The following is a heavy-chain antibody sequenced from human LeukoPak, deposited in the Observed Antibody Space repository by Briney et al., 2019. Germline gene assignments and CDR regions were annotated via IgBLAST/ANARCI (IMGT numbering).Heavy chain of an antibody. CDR3: ARVSNYRFDY. CDR2: IYTSGST. CDR1: GRSLSSYY. V-gene: IGHV4-4*07. Sequence: SESLLLACTVPGRSLSSYYWSSVRQPAGKGLEWIERIYTSGSTNYNPSLKSRVTMSVDTSKNQFSLKLSSVTAADTAVYYCARVSNYRFDYWGQGNLDTVSS. D-gene: IGHD4-11*01. J-gene: IGHJ4*02.